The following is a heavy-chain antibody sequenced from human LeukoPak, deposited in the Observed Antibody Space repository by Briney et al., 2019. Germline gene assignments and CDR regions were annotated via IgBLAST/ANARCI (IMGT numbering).Heavy chain of an antibody. CDR3: AKEDCSSTSCPVDFDY. CDR1: GFTFSSYA. D-gene: IGHD2-2*01. CDR2: ISGSGGST. Sequence: GGSLRLSCAASGFTFSSYATSWVRQAPGRGLEWVSAISGSGGSTYYADSVKGRFTISRDNSKNTLYLQMNSLRAEDTAVYYCAKEDCSSTSCPVDFDYWGQGTLVTVSS. J-gene: IGHJ4*02. V-gene: IGHV3-23*01.